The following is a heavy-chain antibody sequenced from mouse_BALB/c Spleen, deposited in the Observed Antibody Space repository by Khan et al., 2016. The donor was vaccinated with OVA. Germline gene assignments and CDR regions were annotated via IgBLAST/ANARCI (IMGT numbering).Heavy chain of an antibody. CDR3: AREWAAWFTY. CDR1: GYSFTDYY. J-gene: IGHJ3*01. Sequence: QIQFVQSGAELARPGPSVTLSCKVSGYSFTDYYIYWRSRRTGQGLLWCVDIFPGSDNTYYNEKLKGKITLTADTSSSKSYMQLNSLTTEDSAVYFWAREWAAWFTYWGQGTLVTVTA. CDR2: IFPGSDNT. V-gene: IGHV1-77*01.